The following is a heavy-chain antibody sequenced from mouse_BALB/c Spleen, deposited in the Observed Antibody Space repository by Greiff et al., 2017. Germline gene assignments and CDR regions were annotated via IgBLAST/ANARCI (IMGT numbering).Heavy chain of an antibody. CDR2: IYPGNVNT. CDR3: NCGGY. J-gene: IGHJ2*01. V-gene: IGHV1-66*01. CDR1: GYTFTSYY. Sequence: VQLQQSGPELVKPGASVRISCKASGYTFTSYYIHWVKQRPGQGLEWIGWIYPGNVNTKYNEKFKGKATMTADTSSNTAYLQLSSLTSEDTAVYYCNCGGYWGQGTTLTVSS.